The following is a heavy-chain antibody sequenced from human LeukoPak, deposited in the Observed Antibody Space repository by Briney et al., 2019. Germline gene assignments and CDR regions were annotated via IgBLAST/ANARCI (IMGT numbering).Heavy chain of an antibody. D-gene: IGHD3-10*01. V-gene: IGHV1-18*01. J-gene: IGHJ5*02. CDR3: AGITMVRGVQKWFDP. CDR1: GYTFTCYG. Sequence: ASVKVSCKASGYTFTCYGISWVRQAPGQGLEWMGWISAYNGNTNYAQKLQGRVTMTTDTSTSTAYMELRSLRSDDTAVYYCAGITMVRGVQKWFDPWGQGTLVTVSS. CDR2: ISAYNGNT.